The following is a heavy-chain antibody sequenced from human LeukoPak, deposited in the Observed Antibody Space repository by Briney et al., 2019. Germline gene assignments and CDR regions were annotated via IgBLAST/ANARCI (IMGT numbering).Heavy chain of an antibody. D-gene: IGHD3-9*01. CDR2: IYPGDSDT. V-gene: IGHV5-51*01. J-gene: IGHJ6*02. CDR1: GYSFTSYW. Sequence: GESLKISCKGSGYSFTSYWIGWVRQMPGKGLEWMGIIYPGDSDTRYSPSFQGQVTISADKSISTAYLQWSSLKASDTAMYYCARHGGLRYFFVSLDVLDYGMDVWGQGTTVTVSS. CDR3: ARHGGLRYFFVSLDVLDYGMDV.